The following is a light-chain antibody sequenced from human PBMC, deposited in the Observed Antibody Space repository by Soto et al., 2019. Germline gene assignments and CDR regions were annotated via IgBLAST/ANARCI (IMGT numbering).Light chain of an antibody. CDR3: QQSYSTPIT. CDR1: QSINSY. Sequence: DIQMTQSPSSLSASVGDRFTFTCLASQSINSYLNWYQQEPGKAPKFLIYAASSLQSGVPSRFSGSGSGTDFTLTISSLQPEDFATYYCQQSYSTPITFGQGTRLEIK. J-gene: IGKJ5*01. CDR2: AAS. V-gene: IGKV1-39*01.